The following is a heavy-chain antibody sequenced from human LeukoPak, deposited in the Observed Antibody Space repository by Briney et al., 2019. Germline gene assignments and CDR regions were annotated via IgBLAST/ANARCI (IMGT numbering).Heavy chain of an antibody. D-gene: IGHD3-3*01. J-gene: IGHJ6*02. CDR1: GFTFSSYG. V-gene: IGHV3-30*03. CDR3: ARDPHDFWSGYWVYYYYGMDV. Sequence: PGRSLRLSCAASGFTFSSYGMHWVRQAPGKGLEWVAVISYDGSNKYYADSVKGRFTISRDNSKNTLYLQMNSLRAEDTAVYYCARDPHDFWSGYWVYYYYGMDVWGQGTTVTVSS. CDR2: ISYDGSNK.